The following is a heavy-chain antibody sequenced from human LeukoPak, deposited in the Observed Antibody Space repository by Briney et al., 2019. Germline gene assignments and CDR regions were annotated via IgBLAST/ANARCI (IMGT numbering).Heavy chain of an antibody. CDR3: ARHFDWLFSLPDY. Sequence: ASVKVSCKASGYTFTGYYMHWVRQAPGQGLEWMGWINPNSGGTNYAQKFQGRVTMTRDTSISTAYMELSRLRSDDTAVYYCARHFDWLFSLPDYWGQGTLVTVSS. CDR1: GYTFTGYY. D-gene: IGHD3-9*01. CDR2: INPNSGGT. V-gene: IGHV1-2*02. J-gene: IGHJ4*02.